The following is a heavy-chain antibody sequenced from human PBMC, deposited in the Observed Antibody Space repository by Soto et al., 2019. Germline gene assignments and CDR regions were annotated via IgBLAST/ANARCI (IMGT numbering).Heavy chain of an antibody. D-gene: IGHD3-16*01. J-gene: IGHJ6*02. Sequence: ASVKVSCKASGGTFSSYAISWVRQAPGQGLEWMGGIIPIFGTANYAQKFQGRVTITADESTSTAYMELSSLRSEDTAVYYCAGGAPGFGGFTISPWFYYDYGMEVWGQGTTVTVSS. CDR3: AGGAPGFGGFTISPWFYYDYGMEV. CDR1: GGTFSSYA. CDR2: IIPIFGTA. V-gene: IGHV1-69*13.